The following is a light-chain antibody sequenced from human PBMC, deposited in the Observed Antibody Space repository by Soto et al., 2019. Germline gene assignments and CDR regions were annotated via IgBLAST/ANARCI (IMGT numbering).Light chain of an antibody. CDR2: GVS. CDR1: QSVSSSY. J-gene: IGKJ1*01. Sequence: DNVLTQSPGTLSLSPGERSTLSCRASQSVSSSYLAWYQQKPGQAPRPLIYGVSSRATGIPDRFSGSGSGTDFTLTISRLEPEDFAVYYCQQYDSSPRTFGQGTKVDIK. V-gene: IGKV3-20*01. CDR3: QQYDSSPRT.